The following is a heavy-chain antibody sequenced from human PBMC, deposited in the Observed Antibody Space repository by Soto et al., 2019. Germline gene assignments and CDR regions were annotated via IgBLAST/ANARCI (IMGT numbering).Heavy chain of an antibody. V-gene: IGHV1-3*01. CDR2: INAGNGNT. CDR3: ERVRSKCSCLALDLAVV. Sequence: SVRFSCKPSGYTFTSDARHWVRQAPGERLEWMGWINAGNGNTKYSQTFQGRVTITRDTSASTTYMEIGSLRSEDTDVYCGERVRSKCSCLALDLAVVWGRWTTVPDSS. D-gene: IGHD1-26*01. J-gene: IGHJ6*02. CDR1: GYTFTSDA.